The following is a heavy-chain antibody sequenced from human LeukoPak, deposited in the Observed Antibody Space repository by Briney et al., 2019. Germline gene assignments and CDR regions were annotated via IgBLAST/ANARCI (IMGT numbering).Heavy chain of an antibody. V-gene: IGHV3-30*02. Sequence: GGSLRLSCAASGFTFSSYGMHWVRQAPGKGLEWVAFIRYDGSNKYYADSVKGRFTISRDNSKNTLYLQMNSLRAEDTAVYYCARDVEGDYGDAFDIWGQGTMVTVSS. CDR2: IRYDGSNK. CDR3: ARDVEGDYGDAFDI. D-gene: IGHD4-17*01. CDR1: GFTFSSYG. J-gene: IGHJ3*02.